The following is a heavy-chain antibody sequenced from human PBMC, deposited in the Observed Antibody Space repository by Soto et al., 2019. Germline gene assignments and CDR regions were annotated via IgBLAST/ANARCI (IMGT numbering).Heavy chain of an antibody. V-gene: IGHV3-30*18. CDR2: ISYDGITK. CDR1: VFTVSSYG. J-gene: IGHJ5*02. D-gene: IGHD6-19*01. CDR3: AKNRNTGVAGTSCWFGP. Sequence: GGSLRLSCAASVFTVSSYGMHWVRQAPGKGLEWVAVISYDGITKYYTDSVKGRFTISRDNSKNTLYLQMNTLRAEDTAVYYCAKNRNTGVAGTSCWFGPWGQGTLVTVSS.